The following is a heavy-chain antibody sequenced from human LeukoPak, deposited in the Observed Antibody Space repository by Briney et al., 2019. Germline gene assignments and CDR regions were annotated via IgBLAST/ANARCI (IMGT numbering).Heavy chain of an antibody. J-gene: IGHJ4*02. CDR3: ARSIRRDGYNEWRYYFDY. CDR2: IYYSGST. V-gene: IGHV4-39*07. CDR1: GGSISSSSYY. D-gene: IGHD5-24*01. Sequence: PSETLSLTCTVSGGSISSSSYYWGWIRQPPGKGLEWIGSIYYSGSTFYNPSLNSRVTISVDTSKNQFSLKLSSVTAADTAVYYCARSIRRDGYNEWRYYFDYWGQGTLVTVSS.